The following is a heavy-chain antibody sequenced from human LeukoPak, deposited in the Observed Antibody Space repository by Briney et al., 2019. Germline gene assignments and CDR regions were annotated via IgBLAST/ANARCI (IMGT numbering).Heavy chain of an antibody. D-gene: IGHD3-10*01. Sequence: GASVTVSFTGSGYTFTVYNMNWVRQAHGLGKEWMGWINPNSGGTNNAHKVQGRGRMTRDKSISTAYMQLIRLRSDDTAVYYCAREDSSGSYFNWFDLWGQGTLVTVSS. CDR2: INPNSGGT. CDR1: GYTFTVYN. J-gene: IGHJ5*02. CDR3: AREDSSGSYFNWFDL. V-gene: IGHV1-2*02.